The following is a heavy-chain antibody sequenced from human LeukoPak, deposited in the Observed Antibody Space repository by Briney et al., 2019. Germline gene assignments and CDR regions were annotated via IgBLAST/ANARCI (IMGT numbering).Heavy chain of an antibody. J-gene: IGHJ6*03. CDR3: ARSYDFWSGYYEDYYYMDV. D-gene: IGHD3-3*01. CDR2: MNPNSGNT. Sequence: ASVKVSCKASGYTFTSYDINWVRQATGQGLEWMGWMNPNSGNTGYAQEFQGRVTITRNTSISTAYMELSSLRSEDTAVYYCARSYDFWSGYYEDYYYMDVWGKGTTVTVSS. CDR1: GYTFTSYD. V-gene: IGHV1-8*03.